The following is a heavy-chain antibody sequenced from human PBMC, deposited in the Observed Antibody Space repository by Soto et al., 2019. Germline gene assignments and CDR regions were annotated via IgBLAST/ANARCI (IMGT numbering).Heavy chain of an antibody. J-gene: IGHJ5*02. CDR1: GGSFSGYY. D-gene: IGHD5-12*01. V-gene: IGHV4-34*01. CDR2: INHSGRT. Sequence: PSETLSLTCAVYGGSFSGYYWCWIRQPPGKGLEWIREINHSGRTNYNPSLKGRVTISVDTSKNQFSLKLSSVTAADTAVYYCARTINRSNPPSWFDPWGQGTLVTVAS. CDR3: ARTINRSNPPSWFDP.